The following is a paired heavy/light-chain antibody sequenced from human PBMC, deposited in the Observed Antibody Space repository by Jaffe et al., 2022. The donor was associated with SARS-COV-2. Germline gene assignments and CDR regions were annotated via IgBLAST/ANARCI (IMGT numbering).Light chain of an antibody. CDR1: SSNIGTNL. J-gene: IGLJ1*01. V-gene: IGLV1-51*01. Sequence: QSVLTQPPSVSSAPGQKVTISCSGSSSNIGTNLISWYQQVPGTAPKLLIYDINRRPSGIPDRFSGSKSGTSATLDITGLQTGDEADYYCGTWDGSLSVYVFGTGTTVSVL. CDR3: GTWDGSLSVYV. CDR2: DIN.
Heavy chain of an antibody. D-gene: IGHD3-10*01. CDR2: IYHRGST. V-gene: IGHV4-38-2*02. Sequence: QVQLQESGPGLVKPSETLSLTCTVSGYSITSGYYWGWIRQPPGKGLEWIASIYHRGSTYYNPSLKSRVTISVDTSKNQFSLRLRSETAADTAVYYCARSYYASGTYYPYFDYWGPGSLVAVSS. CDR3: ARSYYASGTYYPYFDY. J-gene: IGHJ4*02. CDR1: GYSITSGYY.